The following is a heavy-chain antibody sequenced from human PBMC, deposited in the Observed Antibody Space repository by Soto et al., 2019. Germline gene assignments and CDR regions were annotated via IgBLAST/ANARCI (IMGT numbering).Heavy chain of an antibody. Sequence: QVQLQQWGAGPLRPLETLSLTCGVSGGSFSGYYWAWSRQSPGKGLEWIGEINDRGSINYNPSLKSRVSISVDTSKNHYSLNLRSVTAADTAVYYCARESHDILTGPPWVWYFDLWGRCTLVTVSS. CDR3: ARESHDILTGPPWVWYFDL. J-gene: IGHJ2*01. V-gene: IGHV4-34*01. D-gene: IGHD3-9*01. CDR2: INDRGSI. CDR1: GGSFSGYY.